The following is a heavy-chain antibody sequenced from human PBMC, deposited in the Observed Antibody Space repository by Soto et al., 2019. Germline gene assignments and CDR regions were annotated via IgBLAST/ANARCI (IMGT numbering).Heavy chain of an antibody. CDR3: ARDGHYYDSSGYYPRYYFDY. CDR2: ISYDGSNK. D-gene: IGHD3-22*01. J-gene: IGHJ4*02. CDR1: GFTFSSYA. Sequence: LRLSCAASGFTFSSYAMHWVRQAPGKGLEWVAVISYDGSNKYYADSVKGRFTISRDNSKNTLYLQMNSLRAEDTAVYYCARDGHYYDSSGYYPRYYFDYWGQGTLVTVSS. V-gene: IGHV3-30-3*01.